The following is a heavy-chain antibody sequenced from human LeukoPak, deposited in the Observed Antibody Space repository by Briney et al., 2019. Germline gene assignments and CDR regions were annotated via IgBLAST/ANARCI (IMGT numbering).Heavy chain of an antibody. D-gene: IGHD3-10*01. CDR3: ARGRYGSGSYYY. CDR1: GGSISSYY. CDR2: IYYSGST. V-gene: IGHV4-59*01. J-gene: IGHJ4*02. Sequence: SETLSLTCTVSGGSISSYYWSWIRQPPGKGLEWIGYIYYSGSTNYNPSLKSRVTISVDTSKNQFSLKLSSVTAADTAVYYCARGRYGSGSYYYWGQGTLVTVSS.